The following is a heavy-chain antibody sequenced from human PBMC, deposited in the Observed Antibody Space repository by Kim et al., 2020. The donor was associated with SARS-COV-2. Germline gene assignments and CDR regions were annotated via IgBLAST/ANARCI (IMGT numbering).Heavy chain of an antibody. J-gene: IGHJ3*02. CDR1: GGSISSYY. CDR2: IYYSGST. Sequence: SETLSLTCTVSGGSISSYYWSWIRQPPGKGLEWIGYIYYSGSTNYNPSLKSRVTISVDTSKNQFSLKLSSVTAADTAVYYCARERGVVGATSNAFDIWGQGTMVTVSS. V-gene: IGHV4-59*01. D-gene: IGHD1-26*01. CDR3: ARERGVVGATSNAFDI.